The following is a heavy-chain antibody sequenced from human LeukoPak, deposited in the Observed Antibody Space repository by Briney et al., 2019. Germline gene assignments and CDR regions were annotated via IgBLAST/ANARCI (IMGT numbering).Heavy chain of an antibody. Sequence: SETLSLTCAVYGGSFSGYYWSWVRQPPGKGLEWIGEINHSVSTNYNPSLKSRVTISVDTSKNQFSLKLSSVTAADTAVYYCARGRYCSSTSCYVYYFDYWGQGTLVTVSS. V-gene: IGHV4-34*01. CDR1: GGSFSGYY. J-gene: IGHJ4*02. CDR3: ARGRYCSSTSCYVYYFDY. CDR2: INHSVST. D-gene: IGHD2-2*01.